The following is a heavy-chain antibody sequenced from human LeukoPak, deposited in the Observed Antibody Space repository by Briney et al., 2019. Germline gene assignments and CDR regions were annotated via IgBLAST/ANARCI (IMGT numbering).Heavy chain of an antibody. CDR1: GYTFTGYY. CDR3: ARDQEGRSCSGGTCYLGWSFDL. CDR2: INPNSGGT. D-gene: IGHD2-15*01. J-gene: IGHJ2*01. V-gene: IGHV1-2*02. Sequence: ASVKVSCKASGYTFTGYYMHWVRQAPGQGLEWMGWINPNSGGTHYAQRFQGRVTMTSDTSITTAYMDLRRLRSDDTAVYFCARDQEGRSCSGGTCYLGWSFDLWGRGTLVTVSS.